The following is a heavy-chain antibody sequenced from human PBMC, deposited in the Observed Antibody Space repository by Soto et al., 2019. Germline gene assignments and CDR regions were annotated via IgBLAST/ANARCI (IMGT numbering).Heavy chain of an antibody. V-gene: IGHV4-34*01. Sequence: QLQQWGAGLLKPSETLSLTCVVSGGSFSTYYYNWIRQSPGKGLEWIGQINHSGSNNCSPCLKSVVTMSLDTSKNQFSLKLTSVTAADTAVYYCARGGSNDWQVAFDIWGQGTMVTVSS. J-gene: IGHJ3*02. CDR3: ARGGSNDWQVAFDI. D-gene: IGHD3-9*01. CDR2: INHSGSN. CDR1: GGSFSTYY.